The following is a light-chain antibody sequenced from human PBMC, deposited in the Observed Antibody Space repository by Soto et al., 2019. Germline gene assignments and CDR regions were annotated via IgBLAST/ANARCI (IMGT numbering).Light chain of an antibody. V-gene: IGLV2-14*01. CDR3: SSYTCSSTRV. Sequence: QSALTQPASVSVSPRQSIAISCTGTSSDVGGYNYVSWFQQNPGKAPELIIYDVSNRPSGVSSRFSGSKSGNTASLTISGRQDEDEADYYCSSYTCSSTRVFGGGTKLTVL. CDR2: DVS. J-gene: IGLJ2*01. CDR1: SSDVGGYNY.